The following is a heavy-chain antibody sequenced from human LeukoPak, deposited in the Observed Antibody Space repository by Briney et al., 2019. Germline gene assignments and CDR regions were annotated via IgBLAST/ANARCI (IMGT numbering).Heavy chain of an antibody. Sequence: SETLSLTCTVSGGSISSYYWSWIRQSPGKGLEWIGRIYTSGSTNYNPSLKSRVTISVDTSKNQFSLKLSSVTAADTAVYYCAREGPTVTTFDILPDRWYFDLWGRGTLVTVSS. CDR1: GGSISSYY. CDR2: IYTSGST. D-gene: IGHD4-17*01. J-gene: IGHJ2*01. V-gene: IGHV4-4*07. CDR3: AREGPTVTTFDILPDRWYFDL.